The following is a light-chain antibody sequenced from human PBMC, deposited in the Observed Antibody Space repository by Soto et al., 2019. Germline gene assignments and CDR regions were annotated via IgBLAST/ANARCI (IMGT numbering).Light chain of an antibody. J-gene: IGLJ1*01. CDR1: SSDVGGYNY. V-gene: IGLV2-14*01. CDR3: RSYSSSITSYV. Sequence: QSARTQPASVSGSPGQSSTISCTGTSSDVGGYNYVSWYHQHPGKAPKLMIYEVCNRPSGFSHRFSGSMSGNTASLTISLLQADDAADYYFRSYSSSITSYVFGTWTQLTV. CDR2: EVC.